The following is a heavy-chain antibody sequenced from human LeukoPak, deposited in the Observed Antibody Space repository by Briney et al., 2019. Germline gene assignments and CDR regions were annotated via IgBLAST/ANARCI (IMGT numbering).Heavy chain of an antibody. CDR2: IKQDGNEK. Sequence: GGSLRLSCAASGFTFNSYWMNWVRQAPGKGLEWVASIKQDGNEKSYVDSVKGRFTISRDNPKNPLYLQMSSLRAEDTAVYYCVRQLGGSGSYWGQGILVTVSS. D-gene: IGHD3-10*01. J-gene: IGHJ4*02. V-gene: IGHV3-7*01. CDR3: VRQLGGSGSY. CDR1: GFTFNSYW.